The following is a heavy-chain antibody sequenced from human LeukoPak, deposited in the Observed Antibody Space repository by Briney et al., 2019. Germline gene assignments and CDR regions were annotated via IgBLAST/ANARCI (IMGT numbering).Heavy chain of an antibody. Sequence: PGGSLRLSCAASGFTLSNAWMTTVRQTPGKRLERVGRIKSKTDGGTPDYAAPVKARFTISRDDSKNTVYLQTNSLKTEDTAVYYCAAETSGDGRIDYWGQGTLVTVSS. CDR1: GFTLSNAW. J-gene: IGHJ4*02. CDR3: AAETSGDGRIDY. V-gene: IGHV3-15*01. CDR2: IKSKTDGGTP. D-gene: IGHD5-24*01.